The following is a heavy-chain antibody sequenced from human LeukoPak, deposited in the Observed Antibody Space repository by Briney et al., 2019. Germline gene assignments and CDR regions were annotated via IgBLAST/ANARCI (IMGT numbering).Heavy chain of an antibody. CDR2: ISGSGGST. Sequence: PGGSLRLSCAASGFTFSSYAMSWVRQAPGKGLEWVSGISGSGGSTYYAESVKGRFTISRDNSKNTLYLQMNSLRAEDTALYHCARGNSNFDYWGQGTLVTVSS. CDR3: ARGNSNFDY. CDR1: GFTFSSYA. J-gene: IGHJ4*02. D-gene: IGHD1-1*01. V-gene: IGHV3-23*01.